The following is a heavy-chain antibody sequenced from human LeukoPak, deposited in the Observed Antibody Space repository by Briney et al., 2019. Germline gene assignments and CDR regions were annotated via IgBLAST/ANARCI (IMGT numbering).Heavy chain of an antibody. CDR2: IRYDGSNK. Sequence: GGSLRLSCTASGFTFSSYGMHWVRRAPGKGLEWVAFIRYDGSNKYYADSVKGRFTISRDNSKNTLYLQMNSLRAEDTAVYYCAKHPGYSSSEGYWGQGTLVTVSS. D-gene: IGHD6-19*01. V-gene: IGHV3-30*02. CDR3: AKHPGYSSSEGY. J-gene: IGHJ4*02. CDR1: GFTFSSYG.